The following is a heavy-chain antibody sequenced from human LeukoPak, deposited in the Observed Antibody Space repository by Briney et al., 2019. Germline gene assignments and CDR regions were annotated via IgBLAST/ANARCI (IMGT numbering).Heavy chain of an antibody. V-gene: IGHV4-39*01. CDR2: IYYSGST. CDR3: ARTGSYYGSGSYYGSFDY. D-gene: IGHD3-10*01. CDR1: GGSISSSSYY. J-gene: IGHJ4*02. Sequence: SETLALTCTVSGGSISSSSYYWGWIRQPPGKGLEWIGSIYYSGSTYYNPSLKSRVTISVDTSKNQFSLKLSSVTAADTAVYCCARTGSYYGSGSYYGSFDYWGQGTLVTVSS.